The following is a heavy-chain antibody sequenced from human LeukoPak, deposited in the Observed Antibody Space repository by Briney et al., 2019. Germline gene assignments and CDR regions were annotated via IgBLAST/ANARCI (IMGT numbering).Heavy chain of an antibody. CDR3: ARDGHYDILTGYYLQ. V-gene: IGHV3-21*01. J-gene: IGHJ4*02. D-gene: IGHD3-9*01. CDR2: ISSSSSYI. Sequence: GGSLRLSCAASGFTFSSYSMNWVRQAPGKGLEWVSSISSSSSYIYYADSVKGRFTISRDNAKNSLYLQMNSLRAEDTAVYYCARDGHYDILTGYYLQWGQGTLVTVSS. CDR1: GFTFSSYS.